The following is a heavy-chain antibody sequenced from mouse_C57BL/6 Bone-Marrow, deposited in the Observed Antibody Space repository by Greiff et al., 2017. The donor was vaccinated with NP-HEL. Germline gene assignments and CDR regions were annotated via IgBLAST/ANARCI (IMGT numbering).Heavy chain of an antibody. CDR3: ARRVHYGSSPFAY. Sequence: QVQLQQSGPELVKPGASVKISCKASGYAFSSSWMNWVKQRPGKGLEWIGRIYPGDGDTNYNGKFKGKATLTADKSSSTAYMQLSSLTSEDSAVYFCARRVHYGSSPFAYWGQGTLVTVSA. CDR1: GYAFSSSW. J-gene: IGHJ3*01. D-gene: IGHD1-1*01. V-gene: IGHV1-82*01. CDR2: IYPGDGDT.